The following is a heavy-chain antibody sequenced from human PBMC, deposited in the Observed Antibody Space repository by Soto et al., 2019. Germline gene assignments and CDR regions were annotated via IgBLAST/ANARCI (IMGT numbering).Heavy chain of an antibody. J-gene: IGHJ6*04. Sequence: SVKVSCKASGGTFSSYAISWVRQAPGQGLEWMGGIIPIFGTANYAQKFQGRVTITADESTSTAYMELSSLRSEDTAVYYCARGLVFVGGVAAPRYYNYSRDVGGKGTRVTVPS. CDR1: GGTFSSYA. CDR3: ARGLVFVGGVAAPRYYNYSRDV. D-gene: IGHD2-15*01. CDR2: IIPIFGTA. V-gene: IGHV1-69*13.